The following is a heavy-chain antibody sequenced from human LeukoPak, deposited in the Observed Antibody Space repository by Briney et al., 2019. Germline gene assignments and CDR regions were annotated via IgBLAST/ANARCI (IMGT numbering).Heavy chain of an antibody. CDR1: GFTFSSYSM. CDR2: IYHSGST. Sequence: GSLRLSCPASGFTFSSYSMNWVRQPPGKGLEWIGEIYHSGSTNYNPSLKSRVTISVDKSKNQFSLKPSSVTAADTAVYYCVREGAVAGTSGFDYWGQGTLVTVSS. V-gene: IGHV4-4*02. CDR3: VREGAVAGTSGFDY. J-gene: IGHJ4*02. D-gene: IGHD6-19*01.